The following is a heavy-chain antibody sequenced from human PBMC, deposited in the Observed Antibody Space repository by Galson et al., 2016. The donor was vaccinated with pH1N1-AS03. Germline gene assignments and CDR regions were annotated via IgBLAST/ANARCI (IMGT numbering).Heavy chain of an antibody. CDR2: INSDGSST. Sequence: SLRLSCAASGFTFSTYWIHWVRQAPGKGLMWVSRINSDGSSTNYADSVRGRFTISRDNAKNTLYLQMNSLRVGDTAVYYCARSRFSLKNTLDIWGQGTMVTVSS. CDR1: GFTFSTYW. J-gene: IGHJ3*02. CDR3: ARSRFSLKNTLDI. D-gene: IGHD2-15*01. V-gene: IGHV3-74*01.